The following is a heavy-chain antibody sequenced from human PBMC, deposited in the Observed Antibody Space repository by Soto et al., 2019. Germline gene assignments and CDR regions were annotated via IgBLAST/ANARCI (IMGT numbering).Heavy chain of an antibody. D-gene: IGHD6-19*01. V-gene: IGHV1-18*01. CDR2: ISAYNCNT. CDR1: GYTFTSYG. J-gene: IGHJ4*02. Sequence: QVQLEQSGAEVKKPGASVKVSCKASGYTFTSYGISWVRQAPGQGLEGTGWISAYNCNTKYAHKLQGRAIMTPDTTTSTDDAAVRRLRSGDTAVEYCSRGVYSRDPFHYGGQGTLVTVSS. CDR3: SRGVYSRDPFHY.